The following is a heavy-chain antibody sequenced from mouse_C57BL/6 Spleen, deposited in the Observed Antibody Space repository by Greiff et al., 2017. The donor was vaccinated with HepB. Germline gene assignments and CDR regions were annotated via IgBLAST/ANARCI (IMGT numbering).Heavy chain of an antibody. Sequence: EVQLQQSGAELVRPGASVKLSCTASGFNIKDDYMHWVKQRPEQGLEWIGWIDPENGDTEYASKFQGKATITADTSSNTAYLQLSSLKSEDTAVYYCTTPTVVGASMDYWGQGTSVTVSS. CDR1: GFNIKDDY. D-gene: IGHD1-1*01. CDR3: TTPTVVGASMDY. V-gene: IGHV14-4*01. CDR2: IDPENGDT. J-gene: IGHJ4*01.